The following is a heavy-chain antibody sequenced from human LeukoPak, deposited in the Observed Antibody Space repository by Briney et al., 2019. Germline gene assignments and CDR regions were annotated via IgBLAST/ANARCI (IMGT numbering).Heavy chain of an antibody. J-gene: IGHJ4*02. D-gene: IGHD3-16*02. CDR2: IKQDGSEK. CDR3: ARGRGSYGYYFDY. V-gene: IGHV3-7*01. CDR1: GFTFSSYW. Sequence: GGSLRLSCAASGFTFSSYWMIWVRQAPGKGLEWVANIKQDGSEKYYVDSVKGRFTISRDNAKNSLYLQMNSLRAEDTAVYHCARGRGSYGYYFDYWGQGTLVTVSS.